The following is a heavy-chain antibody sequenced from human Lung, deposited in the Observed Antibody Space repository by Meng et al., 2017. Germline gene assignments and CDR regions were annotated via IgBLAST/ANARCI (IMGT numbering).Heavy chain of an antibody. CDR1: DYTFTGYG. Sequence: QVQPGQAGPEGKKTGAAVKVACKASDYTFTGYGVSWVRQAPGQGLEWMAWLGAHDGDTSHAPKFQGRVTVSADRPTATAYMELRSLRSDDTAVYYCARGTPGRSYSDYWGQGTLVTVSS. V-gene: IGHV1-18*01. J-gene: IGHJ4*02. CDR3: ARGTPGRSYSDY. D-gene: IGHD3-10*01. CDR2: LGAHDGDT.